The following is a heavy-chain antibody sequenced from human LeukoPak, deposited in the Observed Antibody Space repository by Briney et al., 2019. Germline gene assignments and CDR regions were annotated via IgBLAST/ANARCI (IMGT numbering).Heavy chain of an antibody. CDR2: IYHSGST. V-gene: IGHV4-4*02. J-gene: IGHJ4*02. D-gene: IGHD6-13*01. CDR1: GGSISSSNW. CDR3: VRDPGHGAADTLGFDY. Sequence: SETLSLTCAVSGGSISSSNWWSWVRQPPGKGLEWIGEIYHSGSTNYNPSLKSRVTISVDTSKNQFSLKLSSVTAAGTAAYYCVRDPGHGAADTLGFDYWGQGTLVTVSS.